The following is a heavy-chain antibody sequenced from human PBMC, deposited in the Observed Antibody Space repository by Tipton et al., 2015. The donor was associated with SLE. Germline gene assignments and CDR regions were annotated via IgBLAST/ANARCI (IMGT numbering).Heavy chain of an antibody. J-gene: IGHJ3*02. Sequence: SLRLSRAASGFTFSTYWMCWVRQAPGKGVEWVANIKQDGNEENYVDSVKGRFTISRDNAKISLYLQMNSLRAEDTALYYCARLTYYYGSGIDEGDAFDIWGQGTMVTVSS. D-gene: IGHD3-10*01. V-gene: IGHV3-7*01. CDR2: IKQDGNEE. CDR1: GFTFSTYW. CDR3: ARLTYYYGSGIDEGDAFDI.